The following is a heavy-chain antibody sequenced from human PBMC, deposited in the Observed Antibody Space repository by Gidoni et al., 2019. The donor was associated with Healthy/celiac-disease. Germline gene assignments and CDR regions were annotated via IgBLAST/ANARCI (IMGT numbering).Heavy chain of an antibody. D-gene: IGHD3-22*01. CDR2: IYYSGST. CDR1: GGSVSSGSYY. J-gene: IGHJ4*02. V-gene: IGHV4-61*01. Sequence: QVQLQESGPGLVNPSETLSLTCTVSGGSVSSGSYYWSWIRQPPGKGLEWIGYIYYSGSTNYNPSLKSRVTISVDTSKNQFSLKLSSVTAADTAVYYCARASVVSAGFDYWGQGTLVTVSS. CDR3: ARASVVSAGFDY.